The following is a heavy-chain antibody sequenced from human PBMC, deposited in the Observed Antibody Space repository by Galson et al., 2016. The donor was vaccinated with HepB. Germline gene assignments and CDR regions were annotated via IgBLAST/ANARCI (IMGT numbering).Heavy chain of an antibody. D-gene: IGHD6-19*01. CDR3: AIRALDKDSSGWVYNYFDP. Sequence: SLRLSCAASGFTFSDYYMSWIRQAPGKGLEWVCYISNSGSSIVYADAVKGRFTVSRDNDKNSLYLQMNDLRADDKAVYYCAIRALDKDSSGWVYNYFDPWDQVTLVAVSS. J-gene: IGHJ5*02. CDR2: ISNSGSSI. V-gene: IGHV3-11*04. CDR1: GFTFSDYY.